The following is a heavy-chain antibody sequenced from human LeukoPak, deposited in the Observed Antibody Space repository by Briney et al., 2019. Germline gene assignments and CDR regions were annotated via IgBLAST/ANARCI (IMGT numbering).Heavy chain of an antibody. V-gene: IGHV3-48*03. CDR1: GFTFSSFE. CDR3: AREGGSYWGGLDAFDI. Sequence: GGSLRLSCAASGFTFSSFEMNWVRQAPGRGLEWVSYIRRSGRTKYYADTVKGRFSISRGNATNSLYLQMNSLRAEDTAIYYCAREGGSYWGGLDAFDIWGQGTMVTVSS. CDR2: IRRSGRTK. D-gene: IGHD1-26*01. J-gene: IGHJ3*02.